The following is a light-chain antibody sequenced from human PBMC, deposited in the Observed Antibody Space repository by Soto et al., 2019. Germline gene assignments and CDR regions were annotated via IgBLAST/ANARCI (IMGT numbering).Light chain of an antibody. CDR3: MQGPRWPWT. CDR1: QGLVDTDGNTY. V-gene: IGKV2-30*01. J-gene: IGKJ1*01. Sequence: DVVMTQSPLSLPVTLGQPASISCRSSQGLVDTDGNTYLNWFQQRPGQSPRRLISQVSNRDSGVADSIRGSGSATDFTLKISRVDAEHVGVYFCMQGPRWPWTFGHGTKVELK. CDR2: QVS.